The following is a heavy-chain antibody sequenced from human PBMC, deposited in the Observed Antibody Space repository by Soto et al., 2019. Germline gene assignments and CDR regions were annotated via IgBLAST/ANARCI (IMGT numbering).Heavy chain of an antibody. CDR2: IIPIFGTA. J-gene: IGHJ6*01. V-gene: IGHV1-69*01. CDR3: ARHDLGIQLWLYGMDV. D-gene: IGHD5-18*01. Sequence: QVQLVQSGAEVKKPGSSVKVSCKASGGTFSNYAINWVRQAPGQGLEWVGGIIPIFGTANYAQKFQGRVTITDDDSTLTAYIELSRVRSEDTAVYYFARHDLGIQLWLYGMDVWGRCTTVTVSS. CDR1: GGTFSNYA.